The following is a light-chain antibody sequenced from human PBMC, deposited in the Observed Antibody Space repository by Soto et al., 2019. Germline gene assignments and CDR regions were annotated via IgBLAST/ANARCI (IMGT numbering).Light chain of an antibody. J-gene: IGKJ5*01. CDR1: QVISTS. CDR2: AAS. Sequence: DIQMTQSPSSVSASVGDRVTSTCRASQVISTSLAWYQVKPGKAPKLLIYAASTLESGVPSRFSATVSGTEFSLTITSLQPEDFATYYCQQLFDSPITFGQGTRLEI. CDR3: QQLFDSPIT. V-gene: IGKV1-9*01.